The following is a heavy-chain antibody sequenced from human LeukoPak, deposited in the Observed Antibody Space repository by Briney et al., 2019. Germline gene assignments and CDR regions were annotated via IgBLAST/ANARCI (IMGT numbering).Heavy chain of an antibody. CDR2: ISWNSGTI. CDR1: GFSVSSNY. J-gene: IGHJ4*02. Sequence: PGGSLRLSCAASGFSVSSNYMSWVRQAPGKGLEWVSGISWNSGTIGYADSVKGRFTISRDNAKNSLYLQVDSLITEDTAFYYCARGRWFGESPFDYWGQGTLVTVSS. D-gene: IGHD3-10*01. V-gene: IGHV3-9*01. CDR3: ARGRWFGESPFDY.